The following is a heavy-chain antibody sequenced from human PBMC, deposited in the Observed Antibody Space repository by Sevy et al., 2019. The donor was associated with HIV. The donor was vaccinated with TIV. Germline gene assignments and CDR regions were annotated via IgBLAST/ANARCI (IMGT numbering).Heavy chain of an antibody. CDR2: IYTTGST. J-gene: IGHJ4*02. D-gene: IGHD2-8*01. Sequence: SETLSLTCTVSGGSISSGSHYWSWIRQPAGKGLEWIGDIYTTGSTNYNPSLKSRVTISVDTSKNQFSLKLSAVTAAATAEYYCERKNGLYYFDYWGQGTLVTVSS. CDR3: ERKNGLYYFDY. CDR1: GGSISSGSHY. V-gene: IGHV4-61*09.